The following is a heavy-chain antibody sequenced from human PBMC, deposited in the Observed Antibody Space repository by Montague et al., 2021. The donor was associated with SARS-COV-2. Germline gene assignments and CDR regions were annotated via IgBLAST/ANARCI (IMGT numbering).Heavy chain of an antibody. D-gene: IGHD3-22*01. Sequence: SETLSLTCTVSSGSISNYYWSWIRQPPGKGLEWIGFISHTESTNYNPSLESRVTISVDTSKNQFSLKLSSVTAADTAVYYCARGGGSGYRYYFDYWGQGSLVTVSS. CDR2: ISHTEST. J-gene: IGHJ4*02. V-gene: IGHV4-59*01. CDR3: ARGGGSGYRYYFDY. CDR1: SGSISNYY.